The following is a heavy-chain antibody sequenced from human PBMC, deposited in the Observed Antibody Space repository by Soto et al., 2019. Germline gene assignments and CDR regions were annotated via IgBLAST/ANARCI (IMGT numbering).Heavy chain of an antibody. V-gene: IGHV3-11*06. Sequence: GGSLRLSCAASGFTFSDYYMSWIRQAPGKGLEWVSYISSSSSYTNYADSVKGRFTISRDNAKNSLYLQMNSLRAEDTAVYYFARSRYYGDSSGYYVCYVDDWGQGTLVTVSS. CDR1: GFTFSDYY. D-gene: IGHD3-22*01. CDR3: ARSRYYGDSSGYYVCYVDD. J-gene: IGHJ4*01. CDR2: ISSSSSYT.